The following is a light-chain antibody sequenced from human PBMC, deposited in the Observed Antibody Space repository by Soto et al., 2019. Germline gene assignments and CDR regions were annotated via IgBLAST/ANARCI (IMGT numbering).Light chain of an antibody. CDR2: GAS. CDR1: QSVSSSY. J-gene: IGKJ4*01. CDR3: QQDYNLLT. Sequence: PGERVTLSCRASQSVSSSYLNWYQQKPGQAPRLLIYGASTRATSIPARFSGSGSGTDFTLTISSLQPEDFAVYYCQQDYNLLTFGGGTKVEIK. V-gene: IGKV3D-7*01.